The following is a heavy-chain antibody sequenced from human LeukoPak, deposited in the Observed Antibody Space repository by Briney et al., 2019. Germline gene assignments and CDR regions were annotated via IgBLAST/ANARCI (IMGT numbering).Heavy chain of an antibody. D-gene: IGHD3-10*01. CDR3: ARVTTSGSYKFDY. V-gene: IGHV3-53*01. Sequence: GGSLRLSCAASGFTVSSNYISWVRQAPGKGLEWVSLIYTRGSTYYADSVKGRFTISRDISKNTLFLQMNSLRAEDTAVYYCARVTTSGSYKFDYWGQGTLVTVSS. CDR2: IYTRGST. J-gene: IGHJ4*02. CDR1: GFTVSSNY.